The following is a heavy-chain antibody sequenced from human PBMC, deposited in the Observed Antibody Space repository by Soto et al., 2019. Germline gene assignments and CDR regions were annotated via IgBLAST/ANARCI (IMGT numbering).Heavy chain of an antibody. CDR1: GLTFSSYA. Sequence: GGTLRLSCAASGLTFSSYAMSWVRQAPGKGLEWVSAISGSGGSTYYADSVKGRFTISRDNSKNTLYLQMNSLRAEDTAVYYCARAQYSSFLMVYYYYSCMDVWGQGTLVTGS. D-gene: IGHD6-6*01. V-gene: IGHV3-23*01. CDR2: ISGSGGST. J-gene: IGHJ6*02. CDR3: ARAQYSSFLMVYYYYSCMDV.